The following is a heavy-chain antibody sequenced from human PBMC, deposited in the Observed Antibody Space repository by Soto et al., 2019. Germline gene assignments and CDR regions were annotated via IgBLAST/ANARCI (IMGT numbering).Heavy chain of an antibody. V-gene: IGHV3-21*01. CDR3: ARALMFRGVITPFDY. CDR1: GFTFSSYS. CDR2: ISSSSSYI. J-gene: IGHJ4*02. D-gene: IGHD3-10*01. Sequence: EVQLVESGGGLVKPGGSLRLSCAASGFTFSSYSMNWVRQAPGKGLEWVSSISSSSSYIYYADSVKGRFTISRDNAKNSLYLQMNSLRAEDTAVYYCARALMFRGVITPFDYWGQGTLVTVSS.